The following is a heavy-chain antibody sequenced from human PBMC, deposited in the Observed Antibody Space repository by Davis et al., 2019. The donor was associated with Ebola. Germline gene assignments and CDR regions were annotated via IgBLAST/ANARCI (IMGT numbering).Heavy chain of an antibody. Sequence: GESLKISCAASGFTFSSYDMHWVRQATGKGLEWVSAVGTAGDTYYPGSVKGRFTISRENAKNSLYLQMNSLRAGDTAVYYCARGEQRERGKRHYYYGMDVWGKGTTVTVSS. CDR3: ARGEQRERGKRHYYYGMDV. CDR1: GFTFSSYD. J-gene: IGHJ6*04. CDR2: VGTAGDT. D-gene: IGHD1-1*01. V-gene: IGHV3-13*01.